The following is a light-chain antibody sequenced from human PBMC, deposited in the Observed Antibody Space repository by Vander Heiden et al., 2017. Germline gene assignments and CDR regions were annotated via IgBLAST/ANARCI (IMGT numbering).Light chain of an antibody. CDR2: YDD. V-gene: IGLV1-36*01. CDR3: AVWDDSLNSWV. CDR1: SSNIGNNA. Sequence: QSLLTQPPSVSDAPYQRVTISCSGSSSNIGNNAVNWYQQLPGKDPQLLIYYDDLLPSGVSDRFSGSKSGTSASLGIRGLQSEDEGDYYCAVWDDSLNSWVFGGGTKLTVL. J-gene: IGLJ3*02.